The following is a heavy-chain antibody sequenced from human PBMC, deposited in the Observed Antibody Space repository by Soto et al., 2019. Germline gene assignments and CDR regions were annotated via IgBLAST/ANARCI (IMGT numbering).Heavy chain of an antibody. V-gene: IGHV1-18*01. J-gene: IGHJ6*02. D-gene: IGHD3-16*01. CDR2: ISPYTGNT. Sequence: ASVTVYCQAAGYGFVNYGIAWVRQAPGQGLEWMGWISPYTGNTHSATKVQGRLTMTTDTSTSTAYMDLGSLTSDDTAVYYCVMVDNYVTPTPQDVWGQGTTVTVSS. CDR3: VMVDNYVTPTPQDV. CDR1: GYGFVNYG.